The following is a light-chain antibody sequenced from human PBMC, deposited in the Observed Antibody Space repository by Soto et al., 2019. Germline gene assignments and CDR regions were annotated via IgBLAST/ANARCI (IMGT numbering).Light chain of an antibody. CDR1: QSVLYSSNNKNY. J-gene: IGKJ1*01. CDR2: WAS. Sequence: DIVMTQSPYSLAVSLGERATINCKSSQSVLYSSNNKNYLAWYQQKPGQPPKLFISWASTRESGVPDRFSGSGSGTDFTLTISSLQAEDVAVYYCQQYYSTPQTFGQGTKVDIK. V-gene: IGKV4-1*01. CDR3: QQYYSTPQT.